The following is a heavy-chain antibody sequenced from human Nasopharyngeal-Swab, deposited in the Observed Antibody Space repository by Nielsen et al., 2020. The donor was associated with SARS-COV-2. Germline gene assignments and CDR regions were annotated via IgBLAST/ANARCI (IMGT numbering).Heavy chain of an antibody. CDR1: GFTFNEYN. CDR3: AKDQGYYDFWSGSNFDY. V-gene: IGHV3-21*06. Sequence: GESLKISCAASGFTFNEYNMNWVRQVPGKGLEWVSTISSVSKYIFDADSVRGRFTISRDNAKSSLYLQMNSLRAEDTAVYYCAKDQGYYDFWSGSNFDYWGQGTLVTVSS. D-gene: IGHD3-3*01. CDR2: ISSVSKYI. J-gene: IGHJ4*02.